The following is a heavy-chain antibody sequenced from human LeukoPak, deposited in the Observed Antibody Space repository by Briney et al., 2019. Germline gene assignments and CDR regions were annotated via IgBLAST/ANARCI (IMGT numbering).Heavy chain of an antibody. CDR1: GGSISSSSDY. V-gene: IGHV4-39*07. CDR3: AREGCSSSGCYSNFDY. CDR2: IYYSGST. J-gene: IGHJ4*02. Sequence: SETLSLTCTVSGGSISSSSDYWGWIRQPPGKGLEWIGSIYYSGSTYYNPSLKSRVTISVDTSKNQFSLKLSSVTAADTAVYYCAREGCSSSGCYSNFDYWGQGTLVTVSS. D-gene: IGHD2-2*01.